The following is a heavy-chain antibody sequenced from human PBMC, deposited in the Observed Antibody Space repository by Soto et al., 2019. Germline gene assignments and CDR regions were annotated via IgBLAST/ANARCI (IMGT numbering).Heavy chain of an antibody. CDR3: ARGVNYYDSSGFYPRDY. J-gene: IGHJ4*02. D-gene: IGHD3-22*01. Sequence: TSETLSLTCAVSGYSITTGYYWGWVRRPPGKGLEWIGSVYHSGRTSYNPSLESRVTISVDTSKNQLSLRLSSVTAADTAVYYCARGVNYYDSSGFYPRDYWGQGILVTVSS. V-gene: IGHV4-38-2*01. CDR2: VYHSGRT. CDR1: GYSITTGYY.